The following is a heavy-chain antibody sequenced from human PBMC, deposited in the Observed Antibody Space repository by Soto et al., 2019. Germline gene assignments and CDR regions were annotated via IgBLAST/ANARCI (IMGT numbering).Heavy chain of an antibody. J-gene: IGHJ4*01. D-gene: IGHD4-4*01. CDR1: GCTFSDHY. V-gene: IGHV3-72*01. CDR3: SRAGILTTPYYLDY. CDR2: IRNKRNSYTT. Sequence: PGESLGLSCAAFGCTFSDHYMDWVRQAPGKWLEWICRIRNKRNSYTTEYAASVKGRFTISRDDSQNSLFLQMNGLKTEDTAVYYCSRAGILTTPYYLDYWGLGTLVTVSS.